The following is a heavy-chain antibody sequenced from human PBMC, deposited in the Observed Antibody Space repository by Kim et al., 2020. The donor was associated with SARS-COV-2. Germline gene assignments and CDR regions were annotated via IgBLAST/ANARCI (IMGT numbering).Heavy chain of an antibody. CDR3: ASGTTADAFDI. V-gene: IGHV4-59*01. Sequence: SETLSLTCTVSGGSISSYYWSWIRQPPGKGLEWIGYIYYSGSTNYNPSLKSRDTISVDTSKNQFSLKLSSVTAADTAVYYCASGTTADAFDIWGQGTMVTVSS. CDR1: GGSISSYY. CDR2: IYYSGST. D-gene: IGHD1-1*01. J-gene: IGHJ3*02.